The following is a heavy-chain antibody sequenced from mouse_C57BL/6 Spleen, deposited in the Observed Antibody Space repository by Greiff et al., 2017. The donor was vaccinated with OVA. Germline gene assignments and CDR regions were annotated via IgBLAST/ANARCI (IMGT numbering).Heavy chain of an antibody. V-gene: IGHV1-53*01. D-gene: IGHD2-1*01. J-gene: IGHJ2*01. CDR2: INPSNGGT. CDR3: ARRANGNYYYFDY. Sequence: VQLQQPGTELVKPGASVKLSCKASGYTFTSYWMHWVKQRPGQGLEWIGNINPSNGGTKYNEKFKNKATLTVDNSSSTSYMQLSSLTSEDSAVYYCARRANGNYYYFDYWGQGTTLTVSS. CDR1: GYTFTSYW.